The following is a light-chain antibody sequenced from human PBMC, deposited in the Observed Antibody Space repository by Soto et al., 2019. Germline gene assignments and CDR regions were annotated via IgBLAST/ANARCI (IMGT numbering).Light chain of an antibody. J-gene: IGKJ4*01. CDR1: QNVLYSSNNKDY. CDR3: QQYYSNPLT. Sequence: DIVMTQSPDSLAVSLGERATINCKSSQNVLYSSNNKDYLAWFQQKPGQPPKLLISWASTRESGVPDRFTGGGSGTDFTLTISSMQAEDVEVYYCQQYYSNPLTFGGGTKVEIK. CDR2: WAS. V-gene: IGKV4-1*01.